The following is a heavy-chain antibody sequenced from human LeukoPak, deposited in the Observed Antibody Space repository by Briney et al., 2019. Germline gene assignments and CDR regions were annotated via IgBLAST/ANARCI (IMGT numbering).Heavy chain of an antibody. V-gene: IGHV4-4*02. D-gene: IGHD4-23*01. Sequence: SGTLSLTWAVSVDSISSSNWWSWVGQPPGKGLEWIGEIYHSGSTNYNPSLKSRVTISVDKSKNQFSLKLSSVTAADTAVYYCARDLATVVTPHAFDIWGQGTMVTVSS. J-gene: IGHJ3*02. CDR1: VDSISSSNW. CDR3: ARDLATVVTPHAFDI. CDR2: IYHSGST.